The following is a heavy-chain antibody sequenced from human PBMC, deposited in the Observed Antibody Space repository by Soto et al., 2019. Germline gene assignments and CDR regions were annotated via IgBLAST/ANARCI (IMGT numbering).Heavy chain of an antibody. CDR1: GCTFSSYW. D-gene: IGHD3-3*01. CDR2: ISGSGGST. V-gene: IGHV3-23*01. Sequence: PGGSLRLSCAAAGCTFSSYWMNWVRQAPGKGLEWVSAISGSGGSTYYADSVKGRFTISRDNSKNTLYLQMNSLRAEDTAVYYCAKARAQYYDFWSGYPVDYWGQGTLVTVSS. J-gene: IGHJ4*02. CDR3: AKARAQYYDFWSGYPVDY.